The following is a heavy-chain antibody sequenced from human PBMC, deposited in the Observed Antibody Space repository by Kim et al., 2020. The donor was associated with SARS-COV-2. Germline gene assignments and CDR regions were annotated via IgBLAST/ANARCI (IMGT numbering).Heavy chain of an antibody. D-gene: IGHD3-10*01. CDR3: ARDKHGSGSL. V-gene: IGHV3-53*01. CDR2: ST. J-gene: IGHJ4*02. Sequence: STYYADSVKGRFTISRDNSKNTLYLQMNSLRAEDTAVYYCARDKHGSGSLWGQGTLVTVSS.